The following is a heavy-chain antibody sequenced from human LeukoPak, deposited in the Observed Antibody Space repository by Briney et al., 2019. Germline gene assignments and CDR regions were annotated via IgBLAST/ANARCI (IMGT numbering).Heavy chain of an antibody. D-gene: IGHD6-13*01. CDR2: VYSSGTT. CDR3: ARGYKPASGKDCAFDI. Sequence: SETLSLTCTVSGDSINNFYWSWIRQPAGKGLEWIGRVYSSGTTDYNPSLKSRVSMSVDTSSNQFSLRLSSMTAADTALYYCARGYKPASGKDCAFDIWGQGTMVTVSS. V-gene: IGHV4-4*07. CDR1: GDSINNFY. J-gene: IGHJ3*02.